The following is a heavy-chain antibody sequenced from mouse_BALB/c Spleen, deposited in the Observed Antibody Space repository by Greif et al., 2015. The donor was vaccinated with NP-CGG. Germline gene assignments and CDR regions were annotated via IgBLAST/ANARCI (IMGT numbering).Heavy chain of an antibody. CDR3: ARNYGGMFYAMDY. CDR2: IWSDGST. J-gene: IGHJ4*01. D-gene: IGHD1-1*01. CDR1: GFSLTSYG. Sequence: VQLVESGPGLVAPSQSLSITCTISGFSLTSYGVHWVRQPPGKGLEWLVVIWSDGSTTYNSALKSRLSISKDNSKSXVFLKMNSLQTDDTAMYYCARNYGGMFYAMDYWGQGTSVTVSS. V-gene: IGHV2-6-1*01.